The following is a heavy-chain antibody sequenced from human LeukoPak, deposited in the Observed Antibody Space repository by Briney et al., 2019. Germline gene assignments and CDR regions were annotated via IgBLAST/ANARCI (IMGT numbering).Heavy chain of an antibody. J-gene: IGHJ5*02. CDR1: GYSFTSYW. V-gene: IGHV5-51*01. CDR2: IYPGDSDT. Sequence: GESLKISCKGSGYSFTSYWIGWVRQMPGKGLEWMGIIYPGDSDTRYSPSFQGQVTISADKSISTAYLQWSSLKASDTAMYYCARIQRITIFGVVSNWFDPWGQGTLVTVSS. CDR3: ARIQRITIFGVVSNWFDP. D-gene: IGHD3-3*01.